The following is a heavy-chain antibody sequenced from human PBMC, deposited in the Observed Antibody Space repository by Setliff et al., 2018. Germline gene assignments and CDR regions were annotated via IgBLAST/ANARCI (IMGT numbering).Heavy chain of an antibody. CDR3: ARLRKSTPHWYFDL. J-gene: IGHJ2*01. Sequence: SETLSLTCTVSDGSLSTYYWSWIRQPPGKGLEFIGYVYYSGTAKYNPSLWSRLTMSIDTSKKQFSLRLTSVSAADTAVYYCARLRKSTPHWYFDLWGRGTLVTVSS. CDR1: DGSLSTYY. V-gene: IGHV4-59*01. CDR2: VYYSGTA.